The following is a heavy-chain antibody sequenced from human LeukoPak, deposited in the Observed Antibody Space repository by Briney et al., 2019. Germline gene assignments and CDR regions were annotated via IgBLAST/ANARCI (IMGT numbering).Heavy chain of an antibody. CDR1: GGSISSYY. Sequence: SETLSLTCTVSGGSISSYYWSWIRQPPGKGLEWIGYIYYSGSTNYNPSLKSRVTISVDTSKNQFSLKLSSVTAADTAVYYCARGVIGAAGRFDPWGQGTPVTVSS. J-gene: IGHJ5*02. CDR3: ARGVIGAAGRFDP. D-gene: IGHD6-13*01. CDR2: IYYSGST. V-gene: IGHV4-59*01.